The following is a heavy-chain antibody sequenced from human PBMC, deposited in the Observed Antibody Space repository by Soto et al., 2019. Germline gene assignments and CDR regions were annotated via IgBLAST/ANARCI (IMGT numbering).Heavy chain of an antibody. CDR3: AKDPGGSGWALYYFDY. CDR2: ISGSGGST. V-gene: IGHV3-23*01. J-gene: IGHJ4*02. CDR1: GFTFSSYA. D-gene: IGHD6-19*01. Sequence: GGSLRLSCAASGFTFSSYAMSWVRQAPGKGLEWVSAISGSGGSTYYADSVKGRFTISRDNSKNTLYLQMNSLRAEDTAVYYCAKDPGGSGWALYYFDYWGQGTLVTVSS.